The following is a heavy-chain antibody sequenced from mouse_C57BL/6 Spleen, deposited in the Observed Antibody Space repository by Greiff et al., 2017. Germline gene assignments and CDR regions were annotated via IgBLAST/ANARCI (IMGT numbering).Heavy chain of an antibody. CDR1: GYTFTSYT. CDR3: AKGLYGNFAY. J-gene: IGHJ3*01. CDR2: FNPSSGYT. D-gene: IGHD2-1*01. V-gene: IGHV1-4*01. Sequence: QVQLKQSGAELARPGASVKMSCKASGYTFTSYTMHWVKQRPGQGLEWIGYFNPSSGYTKYNQKFKDKATLTADKSSSTAYMQLSSLTSEDSAVYYCAKGLYGNFAYWGQGTLVTVSA.